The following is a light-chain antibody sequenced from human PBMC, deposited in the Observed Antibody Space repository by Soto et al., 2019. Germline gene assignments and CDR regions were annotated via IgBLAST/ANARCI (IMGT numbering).Light chain of an antibody. CDR2: DDT. J-gene: IGKJ1*01. CDR1: QSISRR. CDR3: QNYNSYSEA. V-gene: IGKV1-5*01. Sequence: DIQMTQSPSTLSASLGDSVTITCRASQSISRRLAWYQQKTGKAPKVLIWDDTSLQRGVPSRFSGSGSGTELNLTISRLQPDDFATYYCQNYNSYSEAFGQGTKVDIK.